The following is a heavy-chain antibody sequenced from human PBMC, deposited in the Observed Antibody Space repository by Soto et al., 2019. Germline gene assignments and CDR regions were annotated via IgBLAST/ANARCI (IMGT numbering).Heavy chain of an antibody. Sequence: QVQLVESGGGVVQPGRSLRLSCAASGFTFNNYAMHWVRQAPGKGLEWVAVISYDGNNQYYADSVKGRFAISRDNSKNTLYLQMNSLRDEDKAAYYCARDRVDYYDSSGYYSFEYWGQGSLVTVSS. J-gene: IGHJ4*02. V-gene: IGHV3-30*09. CDR1: GFTFNNYA. CDR2: ISYDGNNQ. D-gene: IGHD3-22*01. CDR3: ARDRVDYYDSSGYYSFEY.